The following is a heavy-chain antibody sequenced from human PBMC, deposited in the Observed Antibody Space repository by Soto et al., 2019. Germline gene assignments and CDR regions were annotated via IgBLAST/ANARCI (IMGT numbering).Heavy chain of an antibody. CDR3: ARTALRRPISASGDFDP. Sequence: QVQLVESGGGMDQPGRSLRLSCAASKFTFSSYSMHWVRQAPGKGLEWVAVISYNGINKFYADSVKGRFTISRDNSKSILYLHMNGLRAGETAVYYCARTALRRPISASGDFDPWGQGTLVIVSS. CDR1: KFTFSSYS. J-gene: IGHJ5*02. V-gene: IGHV3-30-3*01. CDR2: ISYNGINK. D-gene: IGHD2-21*01.